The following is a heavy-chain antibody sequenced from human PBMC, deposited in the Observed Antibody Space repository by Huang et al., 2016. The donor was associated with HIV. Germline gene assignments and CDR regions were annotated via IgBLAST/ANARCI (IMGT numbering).Heavy chain of an antibody. CDR1: GGSFSRYY. J-gene: IGHJ5*02. V-gene: IGHV4-34*01. CDR3: AREVMISFGGPFDP. D-gene: IGHD3-16*01. Sequence: QVQLQQWGAGLLKPSETLSLTCAVYGGSFSRYYWNWIRPSPGKGLEWIGQINHVGTTHYNPSLESRVAMSVDTSKNQFSLKLNSVTGAYTAMYYCAREVMISFGGPFDPWGQGTLVTVSS. CDR2: INHVGTT.